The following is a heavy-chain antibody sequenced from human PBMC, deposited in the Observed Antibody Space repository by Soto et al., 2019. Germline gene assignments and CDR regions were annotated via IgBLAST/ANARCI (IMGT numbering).Heavy chain of an antibody. CDR2: IYSGGST. J-gene: IGHJ6*02. Sequence: EVQLVESGGGLIQPGGSLRLSCAASGFTVSSNYMSWVRQAPGKGLEWVSVIYSGGSTYYADSVKGRFTISRDNSKNTLYLQMNSLRAEDTAVYYCARDRKGCSGGSCYSLSPYYGMDVWGQGTTVTVSS. V-gene: IGHV3-53*01. CDR3: ARDRKGCSGGSCYSLSPYYGMDV. CDR1: GFTVSSNY. D-gene: IGHD2-15*01.